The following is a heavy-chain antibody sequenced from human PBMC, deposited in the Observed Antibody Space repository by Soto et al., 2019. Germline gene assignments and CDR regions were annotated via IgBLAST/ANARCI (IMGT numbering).Heavy chain of an antibody. V-gene: IGHV4-34*01. J-gene: IGHJ4*02. CDR1: GGSFSGYY. D-gene: IGHD3-3*01. CDR3: ATSAAYHFWSGYYVFDY. CDR2: INHSGST. Sequence: SETLSLTCAVYGGSFSGYYWSWIRQPPGKGLEWIGEINHSGSTNYKPFLKSRVSISVDTSKDQFSLNLSSLTAVDTAVYYCATSAAYHFWSGYYVFDYWGQGTLVTV.